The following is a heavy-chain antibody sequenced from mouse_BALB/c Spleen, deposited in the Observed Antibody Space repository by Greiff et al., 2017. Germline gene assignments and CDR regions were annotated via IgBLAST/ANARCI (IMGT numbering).Heavy chain of an antibody. D-gene: IGHD1-2*01. CDR1: GFTFSSYG. CDR3: AREGYYGYGTY. J-gene: IGHJ3*01. Sequence: EVHLVESGGGLVQPGGSLKLSCAASGFTFSSYGMSWVRQTPDKRLELVATINSNGGSTYYPDSVKGRFTISRDNAKNTLYLQMSSLKSEDTAMYYCAREGYYGYGTYWGQGTLVTVSA. CDR2: INSNGGST. V-gene: IGHV5-6-3*01.